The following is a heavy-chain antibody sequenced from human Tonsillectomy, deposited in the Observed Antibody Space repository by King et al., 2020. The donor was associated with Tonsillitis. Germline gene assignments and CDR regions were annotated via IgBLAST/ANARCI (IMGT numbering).Heavy chain of an antibody. D-gene: IGHD1-7*01. Sequence: VQLVESGGGVVQPGRSLRLSCAASGFTFSSYAMHWVRQAPGKGLEWVAVISYDGSNKYYADSVKGRFTISRDNSKNTLYLQMNSLRAEDTAVYYCARVGDYNWNYVNHYFDYWGQGTLVTVSS. J-gene: IGHJ4*02. CDR1: GFTFSSYA. CDR3: ARVGDYNWNYVNHYFDY. CDR2: ISYDGSNK. V-gene: IGHV3-30-3*01.